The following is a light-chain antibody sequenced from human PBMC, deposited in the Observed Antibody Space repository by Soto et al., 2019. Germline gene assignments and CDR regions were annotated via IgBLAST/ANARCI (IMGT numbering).Light chain of an antibody. CDR3: QLRSNWPPTWT. Sequence: EIVLTQSPATLSLSPGERATLSCRASQSISSYLAWYQHKPGQAPSLLIYDASTRAAGTPARFSGSGSGTDFTLTISSLEPDDFAVYFCQLRSNWPPTWTFGQGTKVEVK. J-gene: IGKJ1*01. CDR1: QSISSY. CDR2: DAS. V-gene: IGKV3-11*01.